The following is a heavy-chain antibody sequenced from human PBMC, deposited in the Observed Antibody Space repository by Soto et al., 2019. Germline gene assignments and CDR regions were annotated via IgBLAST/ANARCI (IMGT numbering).Heavy chain of an antibody. CDR3: ARGGRDIVVVPAAMPQNYDYYMDV. CDR1: GGSISSGGYY. V-gene: IGHV4-31*03. Sequence: SLTCTVSGGSISSGGYYWSWIRQHPGKGLEWIGYIYYSGSTYYNPSLKSRVTISVDTSKNQFSLKLSSVTAADTAVYYCARGGRDIVVVPAAMPQNYDYYMDVWGKGTTVTVSS. CDR2: IYYSGST. D-gene: IGHD2-2*01. J-gene: IGHJ6*03.